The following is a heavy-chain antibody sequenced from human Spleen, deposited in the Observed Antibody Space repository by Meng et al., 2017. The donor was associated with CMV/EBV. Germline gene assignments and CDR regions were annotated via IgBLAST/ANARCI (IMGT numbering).Heavy chain of an antibody. CDR2: IYHSGST. CDR3: ARDPGVFPFDP. D-gene: IGHD3-3*01. CDR1: GFSISSDSY. Sequence: SETLSLTCTVSGFSISSDSYWEWIRQPPGKGLEWIGTIYHSGSTYYNPSLKSRVTISVDTSKNQFSLKVTSVTTADTAVYYCARDPGVFPFDPWGQGTLVTVSS. J-gene: IGHJ5*02. V-gene: IGHV4-38-2*02.